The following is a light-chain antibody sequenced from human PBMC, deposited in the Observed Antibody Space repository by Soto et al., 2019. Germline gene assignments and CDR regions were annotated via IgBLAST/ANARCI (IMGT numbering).Light chain of an antibody. J-gene: IGKJ4*01. CDR1: QSVSSY. CDR2: DAS. V-gene: IGKV3-11*01. Sequence: EIVLTQSPATLSLSPGERATLSCRASQSVSSYLAWYQQKPGQAPRLLIYDASNRATGIPARFSGSGSGTDFTLTIISLEPEDFAFYYCQQRSNWPPLTFGGGTKVEIK. CDR3: QQRSNWPPLT.